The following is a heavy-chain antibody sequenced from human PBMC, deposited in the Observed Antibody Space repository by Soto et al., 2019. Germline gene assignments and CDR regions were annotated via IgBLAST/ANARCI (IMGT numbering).Heavy chain of an antibody. CDR2: INSDGSST. D-gene: IGHD5-18*01. Sequence: GSLRLSFAAAGFTFSSYWMHLVRQAPGKGLVWVSRINSDGSSTSYADSVKGRFTISRDNAKNTLYLQMNSLRAEDKAVYYCARGAGYRYGALDYWGQGTLVTVYS. CDR1: GFTFSSYW. CDR3: ARGAGYRYGALDY. V-gene: IGHV3-74*01. J-gene: IGHJ4*02.